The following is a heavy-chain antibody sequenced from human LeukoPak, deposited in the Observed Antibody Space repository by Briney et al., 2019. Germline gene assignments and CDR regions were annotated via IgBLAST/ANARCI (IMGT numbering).Heavy chain of an antibody. CDR3: AREADGTSGSYLDY. V-gene: IGHV1-18*01. CDR2: NSAYNGNT. D-gene: IGHD1-26*01. J-gene: IGHJ4*02. CDR1: GYTFTSYG. Sequence: ASVKVSCKASGYTFTSYGISWVRQAPGQGLEWMGWNSAYNGNTNYAQKLQGRVTMTTDTSTSTAYMELRSLRSDDTAVYYCAREADGTSGSYLDYWGQGTLVTVSS.